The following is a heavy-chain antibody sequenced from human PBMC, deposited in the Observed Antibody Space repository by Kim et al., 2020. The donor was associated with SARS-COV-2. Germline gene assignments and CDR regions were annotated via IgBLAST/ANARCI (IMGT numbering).Heavy chain of an antibody. D-gene: IGHD3-3*01. CDR1: GFTFSSYA. CDR3: ARGDFWSGEYYFDY. CDR2: ISYNGSNK. V-gene: IGHV3-30-3*01. J-gene: IGHJ4*02. Sequence: GGSLRLSCAASGFTFSSYAMHWVRQAPGKGLEWVAVISYNGSNKYYADSVKGRFTISRDNSKNTLYLQMNSLRAEDTAVYYCARGDFWSGEYYFDYWGQGTLVTVSS.